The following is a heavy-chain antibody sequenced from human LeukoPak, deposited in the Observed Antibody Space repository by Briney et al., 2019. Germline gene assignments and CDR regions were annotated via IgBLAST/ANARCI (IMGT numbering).Heavy chain of an antibody. Sequence: SETLSLTCAVSGGSISSGGHSWSWIRQTPGKGLEWIGYIYHTGGTYYNPSLKSRVTISVDTSKNQFSLKLSSVTAADTAVYCCARAHDFWSGYPFDYWGQGTLVTVSS. CDR3: ARAHDFWSGYPFDY. CDR2: IYHTGGT. D-gene: IGHD3-3*01. V-gene: IGHV4-30-2*01. J-gene: IGHJ4*02. CDR1: GGSISSGGHS.